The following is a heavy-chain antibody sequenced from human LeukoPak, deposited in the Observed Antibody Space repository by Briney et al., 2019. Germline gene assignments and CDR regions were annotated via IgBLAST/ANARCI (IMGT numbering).Heavy chain of an antibody. D-gene: IGHD5-12*01. CDR1: GGSMNGFY. V-gene: IGHV4-4*07. CDR2: IYASGTT. J-gene: IGHJ4*02. Sequence: SETLSLTCTVSGGSMNGFYWSWIRQPAGKGLEWLGRIYASGTTNYNPSLKSRVTLSLDTSKKQFSLKLRSVTAADTAVYYCARDGYGGLPDFDYWGQGTLVTVSS. CDR3: ARDGYGGLPDFDY.